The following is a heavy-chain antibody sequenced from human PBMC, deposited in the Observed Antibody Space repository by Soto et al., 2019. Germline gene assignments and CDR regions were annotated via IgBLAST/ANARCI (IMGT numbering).Heavy chain of an antibody. J-gene: IGHJ4*02. CDR3: ATRYSYVQF. CDR1: GYAFTGYY. Sequence: ASVKISCKSSGYAFTGYYIHWVRQAPGQGLEWMGWSNPNSGDTNYAQKLQGRVTMTRDTSFSTAYMELSSLRSDDTAVYYCATRYSYVQFWGKGTLVTVSS. D-gene: IGHD5-18*01. CDR2: SNPNSGDT. V-gene: IGHV1-2*02.